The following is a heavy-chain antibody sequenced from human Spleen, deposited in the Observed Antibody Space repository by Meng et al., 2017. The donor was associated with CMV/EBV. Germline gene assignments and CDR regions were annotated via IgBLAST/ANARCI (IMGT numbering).Heavy chain of an antibody. CDR1: GGFFCVYY. Sequence: GYGGFFCVYYGSGNRQPSVKGLEWIVEINHSASTNHNPSLKSRVTTSVDTSKNQCSLKSSSVTVADTAGYYCAIRVKLRQHWYFDLWGRGTLVTVSS. J-gene: IGHJ2*01. V-gene: IGHV4-34*01. CDR3: AIRVKLRQHWYFDL. D-gene: IGHD3-10*01. CDR2: INHSAST.